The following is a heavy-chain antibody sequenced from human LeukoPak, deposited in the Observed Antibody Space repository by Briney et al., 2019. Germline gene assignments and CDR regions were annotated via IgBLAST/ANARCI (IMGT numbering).Heavy chain of an antibody. Sequence: TSETLSFTCTVSGGSISSGGYYWTWIRQPPGKGLEWIGEINHSGSTNYNPSLKSRFTISVDTSKKQFFLRLSSVTAADTAVYYCAKGHRYSSGWYWSHWFDPWGQGTLVTVSS. CDR3: AKGHRYSSGWYWSHWFDP. J-gene: IGHJ5*02. CDR2: INHSGST. CDR1: GGSISSGGYY. V-gene: IGHV4-39*07. D-gene: IGHD6-19*01.